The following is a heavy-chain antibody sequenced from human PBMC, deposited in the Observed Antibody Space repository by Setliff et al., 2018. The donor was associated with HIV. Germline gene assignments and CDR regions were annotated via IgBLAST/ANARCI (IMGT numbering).Heavy chain of an antibody. J-gene: IGHJ6*02. CDR2: ISPYSRIT. Sequence: ASVKVSCKASGYSFTCYGIGWVRQAPGQGLEWIGWISPYSRITNYAPKFRDRVTMTTETSTNTAYLEVRSLSSDDTAVYYCARGRNYNSGMDVWGQGTTVTVSS. CDR1: GYSFTCYG. CDR3: ARGRNYNSGMDV. D-gene: IGHD3-10*01. V-gene: IGHV1-18*01.